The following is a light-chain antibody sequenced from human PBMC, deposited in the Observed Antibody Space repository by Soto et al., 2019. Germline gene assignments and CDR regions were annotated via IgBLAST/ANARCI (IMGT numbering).Light chain of an antibody. Sequence: DIQMTQSPSTLSASVGDRVTITCRASQSISSWLAWYQQKPGKAPKLLIYDASSLESGVPSRFSGSGSGTEFTLTISSLQPDEFETYYCQQYNSYPGFGQGTKLEIK. CDR2: DAS. CDR3: QQYNSYPG. J-gene: IGKJ2*03. CDR1: QSISSW. V-gene: IGKV1-5*01.